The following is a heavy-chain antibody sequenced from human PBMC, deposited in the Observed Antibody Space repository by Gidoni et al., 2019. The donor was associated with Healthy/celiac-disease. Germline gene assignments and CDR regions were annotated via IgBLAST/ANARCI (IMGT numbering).Heavy chain of an antibody. V-gene: IGHV4-39*01. D-gene: IGHD3-3*01. CDR2: IYYSGST. CDR1: GSSISSSSYY. J-gene: IGHJ5*02. CDR3: ASLEWLFKWFDP. Sequence: QLQLQESVPGLVKPSETLSLTCTVPGSSISSSSYYWGWIRQPPGKGLEWIGSIYYSGSTYYSPSLKSRVTISVDTSKNQFSLKLSSVTAADTAVYYCASLEWLFKWFDPWGQGTLVTVSS.